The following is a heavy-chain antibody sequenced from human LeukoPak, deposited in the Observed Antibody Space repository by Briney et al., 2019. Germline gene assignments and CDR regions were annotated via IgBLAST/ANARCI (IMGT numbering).Heavy chain of an antibody. V-gene: IGHV4-34*01. CDR1: GGSFSGYY. CDR3: ASLYGSWSYDRH. Sequence: SETLSLTCAVYGGSFSGYYWSWIRQPPGKGLEWIGEINQSGSTNYNPSLKSRVTISVDTSKNQFSPKLNSVTAADTAIYYCASLYGSWSYDRHWGQGTLVTVSS. D-gene: IGHD3-10*01. J-gene: IGHJ4*02. CDR2: INQSGST.